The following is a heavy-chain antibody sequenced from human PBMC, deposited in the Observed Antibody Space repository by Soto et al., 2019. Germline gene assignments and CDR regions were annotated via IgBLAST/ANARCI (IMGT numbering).Heavy chain of an antibody. CDR3: ARETYYYGMDV. V-gene: IGHV3-30-3*01. J-gene: IGHJ6*02. CDR1: GFTFSSYA. Sequence: PGGSLRLSCAASGFTFSSYAMHWVRQAPGKGLEWVAVISYDGSNKYYADSVKGRFTISRDNSKNTLYLQMNSLRAEDTAVYYCARETYYYGMDVWGQGTTVTVSS. CDR2: ISYDGSNK.